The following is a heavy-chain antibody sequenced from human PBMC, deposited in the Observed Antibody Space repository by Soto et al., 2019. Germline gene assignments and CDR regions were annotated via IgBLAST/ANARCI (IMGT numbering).Heavy chain of an antibody. CDR1: GFTFRSYV. J-gene: IGHJ4*02. V-gene: IGHV3-30*19. CDR3: ARWGTTGGLDV. Sequence: QVQLVESGGGVVQPGASLRLSCVGSGFTFRSYVIHWVRQAPGKGLEWVALRSYDGSNKYYDDSVKGRFTISRDNSRNTVDLHMDSLRLEDTALYYCARWGTTGGLDVWGQGTLVSVSS. D-gene: IGHD3-16*01. CDR2: RSYDGSNK.